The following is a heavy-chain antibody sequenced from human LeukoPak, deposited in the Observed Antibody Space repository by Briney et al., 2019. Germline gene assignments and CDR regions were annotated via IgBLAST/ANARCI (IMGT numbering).Heavy chain of an antibody. D-gene: IGHD3-22*01. CDR1: GGSISSYC. V-gene: IGHV4-59*01. Sequence: SETLSLTCTVSGGSISSYCWSWIRQPPGKGLEWIGYIYYSGSTNYNPSLKSRVTISVDTSKNQFSLKLSSVTAADTAVYYCARCITMSDAFDIWGQGTMVTVSS. CDR3: ARCITMSDAFDI. J-gene: IGHJ3*02. CDR2: IYYSGST.